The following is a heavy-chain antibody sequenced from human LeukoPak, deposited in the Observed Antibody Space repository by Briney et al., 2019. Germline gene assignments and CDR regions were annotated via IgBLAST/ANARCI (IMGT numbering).Heavy chain of an antibody. CDR2: IIPIFGTA. D-gene: IGHD6-19*01. J-gene: IGHJ5*02. V-gene: IGHV1-69*13. CDR3: ERAPGRWLVLHWFDP. Sequence: GASVKVSCKASGGTFSSYAISWVRQAPGQGLEWMGGIIPIFGTANYAQKFQGRVTITADESTSTAYMELSSLRSEDTAVYYCERAPGRWLVLHWFDPWGQGTLVTVSS. CDR1: GGTFSSYA.